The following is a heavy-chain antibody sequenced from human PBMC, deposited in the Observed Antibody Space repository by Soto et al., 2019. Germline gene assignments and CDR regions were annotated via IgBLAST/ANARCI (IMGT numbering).Heavy chain of an antibody. CDR1: GFTFSSYG. J-gene: IGHJ6*02. D-gene: IGHD2-15*01. V-gene: IGHV3-30*03. CDR2: ISYAGSDT. Sequence: GGSLRLSCAGSGFTFSSYGMHWVRQAPGKGLEWVAVISYAGSDTYYGDSVKGRFTISREDAKNSLYLQMNSLRAGDTAVYYCARAYCSGGSCYSDYYYYYGMDLRGQGTTVTVSS. CDR3: ARAYCSGGSCYSDYYYYYGMDL.